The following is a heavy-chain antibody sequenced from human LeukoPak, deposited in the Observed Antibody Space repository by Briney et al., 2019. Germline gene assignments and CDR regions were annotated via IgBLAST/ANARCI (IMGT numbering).Heavy chain of an antibody. CDR1: GFTFKSYE. D-gene: IGHD3-3*01. CDR3: ARDDFWSGYYLFDY. Sequence: GGSLRLSCAASGFTFKSYEMNWVRQAPGKGLEWVSYISTSGDTIYYADSVKGRFTISRDNAKNSLYLQMNSPRAEDTAVYYCARDDFWSGYYLFDYWGQGTLVTVSS. V-gene: IGHV3-48*03. CDR2: ISTSGDTI. J-gene: IGHJ4*02.